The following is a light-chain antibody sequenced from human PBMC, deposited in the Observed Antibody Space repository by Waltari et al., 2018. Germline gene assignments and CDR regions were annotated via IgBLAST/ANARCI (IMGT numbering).Light chain of an antibody. Sequence: WYQQKPGQAPLLVIYQDTKRPSEIPERFSGSKSANAATLTITGTQAMDEADYYCQALGTGAWVFGGGTKLTVL. CDR3: QALGTGAWV. CDR2: QDT. V-gene: IGLV3-1*01. J-gene: IGLJ3*02.